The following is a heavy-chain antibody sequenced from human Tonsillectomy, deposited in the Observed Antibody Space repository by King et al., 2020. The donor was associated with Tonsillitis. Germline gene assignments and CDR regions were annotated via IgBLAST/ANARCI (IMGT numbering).Heavy chain of an antibody. CDR1: GYTFSGYY. CDR3: ARDYCTNGACSWFDP. J-gene: IGHJ5*02. D-gene: IGHD2-8*01. Sequence: QLVQSGAEVKKPGASVKVSCKASGYTFSGYYMHWVRQAPGQGLEWMGWINPNSGGTNYAPKFQGRVTLTRDTSISTAYLELSRLGSYDSAVYYCARDYCTNGACSWFDPWGQGTLVTVSS. V-gene: IGHV1-2*02. CDR2: INPNSGGT.